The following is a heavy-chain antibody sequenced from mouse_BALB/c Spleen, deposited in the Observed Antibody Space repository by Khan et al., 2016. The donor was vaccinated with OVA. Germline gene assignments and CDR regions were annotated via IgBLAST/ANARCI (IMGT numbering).Heavy chain of an antibody. J-gene: IGHJ2*01. CDR1: GFSLTSYG. V-gene: IGHV2-9*02. CDR3: ARLEDI. Sequence: QVQLKQSGPGLVAPSPSLSITCTVSGFSLTSYGVHWVRQPPGKGLEWLGVIWAGGSTTYNSALLSSLSISKDNSKSQGCLKRNSLQTEDTARYYCARLEDIWGQGTTLTVAS. CDR2: IWAGGST. D-gene: IGHD1-3*01.